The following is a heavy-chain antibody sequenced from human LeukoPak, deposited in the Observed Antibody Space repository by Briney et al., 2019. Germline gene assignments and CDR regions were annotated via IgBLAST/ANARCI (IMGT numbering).Heavy chain of an antibody. J-gene: IGHJ4*02. CDR1: GGSFSGYY. CDR2: INHSGSI. D-gene: IGHD1-26*01. CDR3: AKSPGVGYYFDY. Sequence: SETLSLTCAVYGGSFSGYYWSWIRQPPGKGLEWIGEINHSGSINYNPSPKSRVTISVDTSKNQFSLKLSSVTAADTAVYYCAKSPGVGYYFDYWGQGTLVTVSS. V-gene: IGHV4-34*01.